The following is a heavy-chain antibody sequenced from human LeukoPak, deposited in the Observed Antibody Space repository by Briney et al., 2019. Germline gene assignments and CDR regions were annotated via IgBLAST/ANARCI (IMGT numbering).Heavy chain of an antibody. CDR1: GYSFTSYD. Sequence: ASVKVSCKASGYSFTSYDINWVRQATGQGLEWMGWMNPNSGNTGYAQKFQGRVTMTRNTSINTAYMELSSLTSEDTAVYFCAKVMRYYYGMDVWGQGTTVTVSS. CDR2: MNPNSGNT. D-gene: IGHD2-8*01. CDR3: AKVMRYYYGMDV. J-gene: IGHJ6*02. V-gene: IGHV1-8*01.